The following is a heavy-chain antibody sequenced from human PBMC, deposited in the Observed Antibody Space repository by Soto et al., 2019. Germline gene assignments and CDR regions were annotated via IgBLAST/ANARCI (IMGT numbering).Heavy chain of an antibody. CDR3: AKGSGTSRPYYFDC. CDR1: GFAFSTYV. V-gene: IGHV3-23*01. D-gene: IGHD3-3*01. Sequence: EVQVLDSGGGLVQPGGSLRLSCAASGFAFSTYVMSWVRQAPGKGLEWVSALSGRSDSTYYADSVKGRFTISRDNSKNTLYLQLNSLRDDDTAVYFCAKGSGTSRPYYFDCWGQGTLVTVSS. CDR2: LSGRSDST. J-gene: IGHJ4*02.